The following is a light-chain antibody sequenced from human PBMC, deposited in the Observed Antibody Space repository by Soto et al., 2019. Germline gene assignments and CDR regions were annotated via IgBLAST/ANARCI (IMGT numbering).Light chain of an antibody. CDR2: GAS. J-gene: IGKJ3*01. Sequence: EIVLTQSPGTLSLSPGERATLSCRASQSVSSSYLAWYQQKPGQAPRLLIYGASSSATGIPDRFSCSGSGTDFTLTISRLEPEDSAVYYCQQYGSSPFTFGPGTIVDIK. CDR1: QSVSSSY. V-gene: IGKV3-20*01. CDR3: QQYGSSPFT.